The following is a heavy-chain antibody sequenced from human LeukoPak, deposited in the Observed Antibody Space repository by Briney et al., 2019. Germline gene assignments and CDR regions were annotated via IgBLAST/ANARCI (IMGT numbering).Heavy chain of an antibody. CDR2: IYHSGST. CDR3: ARSQNVESATGWFDS. D-gene: IGHD2-15*01. Sequence: PSETLSLTCTVSGYSISSGYYWGWIRQPPGKGLEWIGSIYHSGSTYYNPSLKSRVTITEDTSRNQFSLKLTSVTAADSAMYYCARSQNVESATGWFDSWGQGSLVTVSS. V-gene: IGHV4-38-2*02. J-gene: IGHJ5*01. CDR1: GYSISSGYY.